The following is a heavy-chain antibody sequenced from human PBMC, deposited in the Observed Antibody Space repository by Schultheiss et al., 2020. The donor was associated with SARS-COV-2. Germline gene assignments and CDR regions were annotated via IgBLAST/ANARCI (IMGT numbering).Heavy chain of an antibody. CDR1: GGSISSSSYY. Sequence: SETLSLTCTVSGGSISSSSYYWGWIRQPPGKGLEYIGYIYYSGSTNYNPSLKSRVTISVDTSKNQFSLKLSSVTAADTAVYFCARLHYHYGMDVWGQGTTVTVSS. CDR2: IYYSGST. J-gene: IGHJ6*02. CDR3: ARLHYHYGMDV. V-gene: IGHV4-61*05.